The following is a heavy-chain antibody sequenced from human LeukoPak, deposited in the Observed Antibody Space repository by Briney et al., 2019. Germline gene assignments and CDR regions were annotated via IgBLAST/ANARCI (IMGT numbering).Heavy chain of an antibody. Sequence: PSETLSLTCTVSGGSISSYYWSWIRQPPGKGLEWIGYIYYSGSTNYNPSLKSRVTISVDTSKNQFSLKLSSVTAADTAVYYCAKKGGNSGFFDSWGQGTLVTVSS. CDR1: GGSISSYY. J-gene: IGHJ4*02. D-gene: IGHD4-23*01. V-gene: IGHV4-59*01. CDR3: AKKGGNSGFFDS. CDR2: IYYSGST.